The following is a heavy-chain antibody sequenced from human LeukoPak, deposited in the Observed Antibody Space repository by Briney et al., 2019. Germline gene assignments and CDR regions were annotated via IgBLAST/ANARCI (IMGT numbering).Heavy chain of an antibody. Sequence: ASVKVPCKASGYTFTSYGISWVRQAPGQGLEWMGWISAYNGNTNYAQKLQGRVTMTTDTSTSTAYMELRSLRSDDTAVYYCARDPPRGYCSSTSCYGDYWGQGTLVTVSS. CDR2: ISAYNGNT. J-gene: IGHJ4*02. V-gene: IGHV1-18*01. CDR3: ARDPPRGYCSSTSCYGDY. CDR1: GYTFTSYG. D-gene: IGHD2-2*01.